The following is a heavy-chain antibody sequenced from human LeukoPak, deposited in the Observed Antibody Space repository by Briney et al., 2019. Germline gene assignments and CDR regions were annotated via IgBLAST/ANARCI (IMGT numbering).Heavy chain of an antibody. D-gene: IGHD6-19*01. Sequence: SVKVSCKATGGTFSSYAISWVRQAPGQGLEWMGGIIPIFGTANYAQKFQGRVTITADESTSTAYMELSSLRSEDTAVYYCASGPETIAVAGTAGDYWGQGTLVTVSS. J-gene: IGHJ4*02. CDR1: GGTFSSYA. V-gene: IGHV1-69*13. CDR3: ASGPETIAVAGTAGDY. CDR2: IIPIFGTA.